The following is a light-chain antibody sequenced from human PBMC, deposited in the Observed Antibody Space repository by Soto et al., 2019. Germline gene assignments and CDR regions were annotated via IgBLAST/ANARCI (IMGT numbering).Light chain of an antibody. CDR1: TGAVTSGHY. J-gene: IGLJ2*01. V-gene: IGLV7-46*01. CDR2: DTS. CDR3: LLSYSGARSYVV. Sequence: QAVVIQEPSLTVSPGGTVTLTCGSSTGAVTSGHYPYWFQQKPGQAPRTLIYDTSNKHSWTPARFSGSLLGGKAALTLSGAQPEDEAEYYCLLSYSGARSYVVFGGGTQLTVL.